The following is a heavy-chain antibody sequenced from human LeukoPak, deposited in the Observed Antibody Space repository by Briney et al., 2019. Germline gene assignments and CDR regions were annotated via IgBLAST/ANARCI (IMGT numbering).Heavy chain of an antibody. D-gene: IGHD5-24*01. V-gene: IGHV3-7*01. J-gene: IGHJ3*02. CDR3: ARDRKRRWLQLSAFDI. CDR2: IKQDGSEK. Sequence: GGSLRLSCAASGFTFSSYWMSWVRQAPGKGLEWVANIKQDGSEKYYVDSVKGRFTISRDNAKNSLYLQMNSLRAEDTAVYYCARDRKRRWLQLSAFDIWGQGTMVTVPS. CDR1: GFTFSSYW.